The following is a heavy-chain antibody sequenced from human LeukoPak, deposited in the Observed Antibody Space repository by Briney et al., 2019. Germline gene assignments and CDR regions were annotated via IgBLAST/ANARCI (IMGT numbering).Heavy chain of an antibody. Sequence: GGSLRLSCAASGFTFSSYWMHWVRQAPGKGLVWVPRINSDGSSTSYADSVKGRFTISRDNAKNTLYLQMNSLRAEDTAVYYCARDHYYDSRGFDYWGQGTLVTVSS. CDR1: GFTFSSYW. CDR2: INSDGSST. CDR3: ARDHYYDSRGFDY. D-gene: IGHD3-22*01. J-gene: IGHJ4*02. V-gene: IGHV3-74*01.